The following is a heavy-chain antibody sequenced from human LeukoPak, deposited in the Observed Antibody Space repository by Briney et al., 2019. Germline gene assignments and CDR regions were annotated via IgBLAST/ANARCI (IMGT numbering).Heavy chain of an antibody. CDR3: VRDIVLYSSNWYYFDY. CDR2: IRYDGSNK. J-gene: IGHJ4*02. CDR1: GFTFSSYG. D-gene: IGHD6-13*01. V-gene: IGHV3-30*02. Sequence: GGSLRLSCAASGFTFSSYGMHWVRQAPGKGLEWVAFIRYDGSNKYYADSVKGRFTISRDNTKNTLYLQMNSLRAEDTAVYYCVRDIVLYSSNWYYFDYWGQGTLVTVSS.